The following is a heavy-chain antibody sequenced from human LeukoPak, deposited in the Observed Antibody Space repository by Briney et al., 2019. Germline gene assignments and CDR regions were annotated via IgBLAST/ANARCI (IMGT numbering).Heavy chain of an antibody. J-gene: IGHJ4*02. D-gene: IGHD3-10*01. CDR1: GFTFSSYA. CDR2: ISGSGSNT. CDR3: ARDSTNYDSGSYYSVY. Sequence: GESLRLSCAASGFTFSSYAMSWVRQAPGKGLEWVSGISGSGSNTYYADSVKGRFTISRDNSKNTLYLQMNSLRAEDTAMYYCARDSTNYDSGSYYSVYWGQGTLVTVSS. V-gene: IGHV3-23*01.